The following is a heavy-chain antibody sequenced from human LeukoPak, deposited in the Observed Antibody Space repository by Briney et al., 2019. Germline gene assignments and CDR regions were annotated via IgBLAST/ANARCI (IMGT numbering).Heavy chain of an antibody. CDR1: GGSFSGYY. Sequence: ASETLSLTCAVYGGSFSGYYWSWIRQPPGKGLEWIGEINHSGSTNYNPSLKSRVTISVDTSKNQSSLKLSSVTAADTAVYCCAGRDRKMTSYYGSAKGWFDPWGQGTLVTVSS. CDR2: INHSGST. J-gene: IGHJ5*02. V-gene: IGHV4-34*01. CDR3: AGRDRKMTSYYGSAKGWFDP. D-gene: IGHD3-10*01.